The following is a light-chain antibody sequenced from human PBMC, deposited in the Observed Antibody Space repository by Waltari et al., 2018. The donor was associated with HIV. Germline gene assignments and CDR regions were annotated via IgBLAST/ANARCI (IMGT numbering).Light chain of an antibody. Sequence: QSALTQPASVSGSPGQSITISCTGTSSDVGGYAYVSWYQQHPGKAPTLIIYEVSYRPSGSSHRFSASKSGNTASLTISGLQAEDEADYYCSSYTSSNTLVFGGGTKLTVL. V-gene: IGLV2-14*03. CDR1: SSDVGGYAY. CDR3: SSYTSSNTLV. CDR2: EVS. J-gene: IGLJ3*02.